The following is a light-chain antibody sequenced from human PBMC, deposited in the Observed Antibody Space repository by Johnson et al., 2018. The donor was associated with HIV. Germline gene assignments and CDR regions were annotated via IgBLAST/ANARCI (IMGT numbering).Light chain of an antibody. CDR1: TSNIGNNY. V-gene: IGLV1-51*02. Sequence: QSVLTQPPSVSAAPGQKVTISCSGSTSNIGNNYVSWYQQLPGTAPKLLIYEKNKRPSGIPDRFSASKSGTSATLVITGLQTGDEADYYCGTWDISLSVGYVFGTGTKVTVL. CDR2: EKN. J-gene: IGLJ1*01. CDR3: GTWDISLSVGYV.